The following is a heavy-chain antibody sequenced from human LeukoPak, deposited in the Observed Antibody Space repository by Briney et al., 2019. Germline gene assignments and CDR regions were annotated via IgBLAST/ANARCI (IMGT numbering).Heavy chain of an antibody. CDR2: INNSGST. CDR3: ARGRYGPRLGN. Sequence: SETLSLTCAVYGASFSDSYWSWIRQSPEKGLEWIGEINNSGSTSYNPSLNSRVIMSVDRPKNQFSLRLTSVTAADTAVYYCARGRYGPRLGNWGQGTLVTVSS. J-gene: IGHJ4*02. CDR1: GASFSDSY. V-gene: IGHV4-34*01. D-gene: IGHD3-16*01.